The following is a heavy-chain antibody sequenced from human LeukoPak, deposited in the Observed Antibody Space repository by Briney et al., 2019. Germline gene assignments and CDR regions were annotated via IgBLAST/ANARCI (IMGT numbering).Heavy chain of an antibody. V-gene: IGHV4-4*07. D-gene: IGHD4/OR15-4a*01. Sequence: SETLSLTCTVSGGSIRSYYWSWIRQPAGKGLEWIGHIYSSGTTNYNPSLKSRVTMSVDTSKNQFALKLTSVTAADTAVYYCARGTMVVRPFDSWGQGTLVTVSS. J-gene: IGHJ4*02. CDR3: ARGTMVVRPFDS. CDR1: GGSIRSYY. CDR2: IYSSGTT.